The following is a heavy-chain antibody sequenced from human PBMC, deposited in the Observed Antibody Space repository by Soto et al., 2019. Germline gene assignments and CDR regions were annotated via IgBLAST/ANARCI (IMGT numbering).Heavy chain of an antibody. CDR3: ARGRTVRNYADDSSDYFYFFDY. D-gene: IGHD3-22*01. Sequence: SETLSLTCTVSGDSISTFYWGWMRRSPGKELEWIGYVYYTGSTNYNPSLKSRVTISVDRSKNQFSLKLTSANAADTAVYYCARGRTVRNYADDSSDYFYFFDYWGQGTQVTVSS. CDR2: VYYTGST. CDR1: GDSISTFY. V-gene: IGHV4-59*01. J-gene: IGHJ4*02.